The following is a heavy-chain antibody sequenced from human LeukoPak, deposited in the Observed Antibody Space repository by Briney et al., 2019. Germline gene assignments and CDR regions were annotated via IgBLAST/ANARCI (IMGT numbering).Heavy chain of an antibody. D-gene: IGHD2-2*01. CDR2: IYTSGST. J-gene: IGHJ5*02. CDR3: AGQYQLLFKESNWFDP. CDR1: GGSISSGSYY. Sequence: SETLSLTCTVSGGSISSGSYYWSWIRQPAGKGLEWIGRIYTSGSTNYNPSLKSRVTISVDTSKNQFSLKLSSVTAADTAVYYCAGQYQLLFKESNWFDPWGQGTLVTVSS. V-gene: IGHV4-61*02.